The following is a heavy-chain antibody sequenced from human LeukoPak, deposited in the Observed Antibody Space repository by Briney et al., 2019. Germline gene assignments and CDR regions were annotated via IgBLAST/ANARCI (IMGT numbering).Heavy chain of an antibody. J-gene: IGHJ4*02. CDR2: VYFGENT. CDR3: AREGDGGWTTT. V-gene: IGHV4-39*07. Sequence: SETLSLTCTVSGASISSSRNFWGWVRQPPGKGLEWIGSVYFGENTYYNPSLESRVTISFDTSKNHFSLELTSVTAADTAMYYCAREGDGGWTTTWGQGTLVTVSS. D-gene: IGHD2/OR15-2a*01. CDR1: GASISSSRNF.